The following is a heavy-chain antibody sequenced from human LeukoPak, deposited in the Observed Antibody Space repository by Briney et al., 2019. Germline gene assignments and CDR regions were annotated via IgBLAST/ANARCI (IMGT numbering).Heavy chain of an antibody. CDR1: GFTFSDYY. V-gene: IGHV3-11*01. CDR3: ARDHVLGIAAALDY. Sequence: TGGSLRLSCAASGFTFSDYYMSWIRQAPGKGLEWVSYISSSGSTIYYAYSVKGRFTISRDNAKNSLYLQMNSLRAEDTAVYYCARDHVLGIAAALDYWGQGTLVTVSS. CDR2: ISSSGSTI. D-gene: IGHD6-13*01. J-gene: IGHJ4*02.